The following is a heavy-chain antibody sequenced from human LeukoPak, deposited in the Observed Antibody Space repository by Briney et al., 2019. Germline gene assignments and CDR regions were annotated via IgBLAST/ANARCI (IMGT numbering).Heavy chain of an antibody. CDR2: INPSGGST. CDR3: AREDRGGFDY. D-gene: IGHD3-16*01. J-gene: IGHJ4*02. V-gene: IGHV1-46*04. CDR1: GYTFTSYY. Sequence: ASVTVSCKASGYTFTSYYMHWVRQAPGQGLEWMGIINPSGGSTNYAQKLQGRVTITRDRSTTTVYMELSSLRSEDTAVYYCAREDRGGFDYWGQGTLVTVSS.